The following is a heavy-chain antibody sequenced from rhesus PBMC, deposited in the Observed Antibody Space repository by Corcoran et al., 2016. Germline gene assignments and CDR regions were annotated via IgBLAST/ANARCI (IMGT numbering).Heavy chain of an antibody. CDR3: ARDLTSGSYYFDY. CDR2: ISGSSGST. D-gene: IGHD3-16*01. CDR1: GGSVSSSNW. Sequence: QLQLQESGPGLVKPSETLSLTCAVSGGSVSSSNWWSRIRPPPGKGLEWIGYISGSSGSTYYNPSHKSRVTISTDTSKNQFSLKLSSVAAADTAVYYCARDLTSGSYYFDYWGQGVLVTVSS. V-gene: IGHV4-65*01. J-gene: IGHJ4*01.